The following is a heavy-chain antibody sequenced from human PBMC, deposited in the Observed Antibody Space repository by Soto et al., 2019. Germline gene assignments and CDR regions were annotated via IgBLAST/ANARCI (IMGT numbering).Heavy chain of an antibody. J-gene: IGHJ4*02. CDR1: GYSFTSYW. CDR3: AAYSSSPHRIDY. Sequence: PGESQKISCKGSGYSFTSYWIGWVRQMPGKGLEWMGIIYPGDSDTRHGPSFQGQVTISRDNAKNSLYLQMNSLRAEDTALYYCAAYSSSPHRIDYWGQGTLVTVSS. CDR2: IYPGDSDT. V-gene: IGHV5-51*01. D-gene: IGHD6-6*01.